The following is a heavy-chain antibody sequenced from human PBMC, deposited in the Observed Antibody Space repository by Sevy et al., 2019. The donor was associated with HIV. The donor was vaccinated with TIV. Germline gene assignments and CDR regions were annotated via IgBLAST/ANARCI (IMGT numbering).Heavy chain of an antibody. CDR2: VKQDMSEK. J-gene: IGHJ4*02. CDR1: GFTFSSNW. Sequence: GGSLRLSSATSGFTFSSNWMTWVRQAPGKGLEWVANVKQDMSEKYYADSVKGRFTISRDNAKNSLYLEMNSLRAEDTAVYYCARAQQITMLVVIGGLYFDFWGQGTLVTVSS. V-gene: IGHV3-7*01. D-gene: IGHD3-22*01. CDR3: ARAQQITMLVVIGGLYFDF.